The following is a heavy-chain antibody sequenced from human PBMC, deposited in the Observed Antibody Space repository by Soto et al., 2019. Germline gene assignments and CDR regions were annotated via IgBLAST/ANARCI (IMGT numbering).Heavy chain of an antibody. D-gene: IGHD6-6*01. J-gene: IGHJ4*02. Sequence: QVQLQESGPGLVKPSETLPLICTVSGGSFSSYYWTWIRQPAGKGLEWVGRINTSGSTNYNPSLKSRVTMSVDTSKNQFSLNLTSVTAADTAVYYCAREVAEAGRSLDYWGQGTLVTVSA. V-gene: IGHV4-4*07. CDR3: AREVAEAGRSLDY. CDR2: INTSGST. CDR1: GGSFSSYY.